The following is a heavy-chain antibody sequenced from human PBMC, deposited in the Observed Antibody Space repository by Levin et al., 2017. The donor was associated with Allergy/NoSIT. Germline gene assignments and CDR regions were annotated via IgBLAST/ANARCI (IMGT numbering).Heavy chain of an antibody. Sequence: VASVKVSCKASGGTFSSYAISWVRQAPGQGLEWMGGIIPIFGTANYAQKFQGRVTITADESTSTAYMELSSLRSEDTAVYYCARGGYCTNGVCYPNDAFDSWGQGTMVTVSS. CDR2: IIPIFGTA. CDR3: ARGGYCTNGVCYPNDAFDS. CDR1: GGTFSSYA. V-gene: IGHV1-69*13. D-gene: IGHD2-8*01. J-gene: IGHJ3*02.